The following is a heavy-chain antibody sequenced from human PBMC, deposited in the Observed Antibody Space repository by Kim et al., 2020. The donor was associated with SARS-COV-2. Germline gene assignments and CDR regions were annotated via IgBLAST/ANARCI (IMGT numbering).Heavy chain of an antibody. J-gene: IGHJ4*02. CDR3: ARIYIHSSSWYRFFDY. CDR1: GFTFSSYW. Sequence: GGSLRLSCAASGFTFSSYWMSWVRQAPGKGLEWVANIKQDGSEKFYVDSVKGRFTISRDNAKDSLYLQMDSLRAEDTAVYYCARIYIHSSSWYRFFDYWGQGTLVTVSS. V-gene: IGHV3-7*01. D-gene: IGHD6-13*01. CDR2: IKQDGSEK.